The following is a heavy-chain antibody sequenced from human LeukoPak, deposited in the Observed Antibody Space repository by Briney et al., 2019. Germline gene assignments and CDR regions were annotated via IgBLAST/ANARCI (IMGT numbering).Heavy chain of an antibody. V-gene: IGHV3-23*01. Sequence: GGSLRLSCAASGFTFSSYAMSWVRQAPGKGLEWVSAISGSGGSTYYADSVKGRFTISRDNSKNTLYLQMNSLRAEDTAVYYCARVGLAAAGYYYGMDVWGQGTTVTVSS. CDR3: ARVGLAAAGYYYGMDV. CDR2: ISGSGGST. CDR1: GFTFSSYA. D-gene: IGHD6-13*01. J-gene: IGHJ6*02.